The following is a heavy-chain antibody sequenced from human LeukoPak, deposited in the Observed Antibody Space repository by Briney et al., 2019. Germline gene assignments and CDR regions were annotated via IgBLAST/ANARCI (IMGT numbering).Heavy chain of an antibody. CDR2: ISGSGRAGNT. CDR3: AKSGLNRFDY. D-gene: IGHD2-15*01. V-gene: IGHV3-23*01. CDR1: GFTFSSYA. Sequence: PGGSLRLSCAASGFTFSSYAMSWVRQAPGKGLEWVSNISGSGRAGNTYYADSVKGRFTISRDNSKNTLYLQMNSLRAEDTAVYYCAKSGLNRFDYWGQGTLVTVSS. J-gene: IGHJ4*02.